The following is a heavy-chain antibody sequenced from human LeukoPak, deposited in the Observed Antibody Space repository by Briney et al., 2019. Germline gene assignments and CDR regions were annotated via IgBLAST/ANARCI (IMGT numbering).Heavy chain of an antibody. CDR1: GFTFSSYW. Sequence: GGPLRLSCAASGFTFSSYWMSWVRQAPGKGLEWVANIKQDGSEIYYVDSVKGRFTISRDNAKSSLYLQVNSLRAEDTAVYYCARDRSYYNYFEYWGQGTLVTVSS. J-gene: IGHJ4*02. CDR3: ARDRSYYNYFEY. D-gene: IGHD3-10*01. V-gene: IGHV3-7*04. CDR2: IKQDGSEI.